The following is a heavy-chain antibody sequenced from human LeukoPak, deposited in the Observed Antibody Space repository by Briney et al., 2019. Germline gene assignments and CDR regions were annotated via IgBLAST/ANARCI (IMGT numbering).Heavy chain of an antibody. CDR2: VYYSGTT. CDR1: GGTINNYY. D-gene: IGHD4-23*01. J-gene: IGHJ4*02. Sequence: PSETLSLTCTVSGGTINNYYWSWIRQPPGKGLEWIGYVYYSGTTNYNPSLKSRVTISVDTSKNQFSLKLSSVTAADTAMYYCARHENGGLYDFWGQGTLVTVSS. CDR3: ARHENGGLYDF. V-gene: IGHV4-59*08.